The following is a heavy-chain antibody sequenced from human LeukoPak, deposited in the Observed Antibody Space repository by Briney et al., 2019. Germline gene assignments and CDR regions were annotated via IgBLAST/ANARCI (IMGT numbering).Heavy chain of an antibody. CDR3: ARKLGYCSSTSCLYFDY. CDR2: IYYSGNT. Sequence: PSETLSLTXTVSGGSISNSNFYWGWIRQPPGKGLEWIGSIYYSGNTYYNPSLKSRVTISVDTSKNHLSLKLSSVTAADTAVYYCARKLGYCSSTSCLYFDYWGQGTLVTVSS. D-gene: IGHD2-2*01. V-gene: IGHV4-39*02. CDR1: GGSISNSNFY. J-gene: IGHJ4*02.